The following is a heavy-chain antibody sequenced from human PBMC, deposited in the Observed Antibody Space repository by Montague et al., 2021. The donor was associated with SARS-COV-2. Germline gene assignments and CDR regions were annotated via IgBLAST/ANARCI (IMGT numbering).Heavy chain of an antibody. Sequence: SLRLSCAASGFYFSYAMHWVRQAPGKGLEWVALISNDGSNKHYADSAKGRFTISRDNSKSTLYLQVNSLRAEDTAVYCCARESGSFHDGGYFDYWGQGSLVTVSS. CDR1: GFYFSYA. CDR2: ISNDGSNK. J-gene: IGHJ4*02. CDR3: ARESGSFHDGGYFDY. D-gene: IGHD1-26*01. V-gene: IGHV3-30*04.